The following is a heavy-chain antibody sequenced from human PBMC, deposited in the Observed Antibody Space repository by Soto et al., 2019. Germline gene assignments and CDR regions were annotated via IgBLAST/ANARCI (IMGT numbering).Heavy chain of an antibody. D-gene: IGHD3-22*01. CDR3: ARTDSRCHWDAWF. J-gene: IGHJ4*02. V-gene: IGHV4-61*01. CDR2: IYYSGTT. Sequence: SETLSLTCSVSGDSVSSGSYYWAWIRQPPGKGLEYIGYIYYSGTTDYNPSLKSRVTISVDKSKNPFSLQLSSVTAADAAVYFCARTDSRCHWDAWFWGQGTLVTVSS. CDR1: GDSVSSGSYY.